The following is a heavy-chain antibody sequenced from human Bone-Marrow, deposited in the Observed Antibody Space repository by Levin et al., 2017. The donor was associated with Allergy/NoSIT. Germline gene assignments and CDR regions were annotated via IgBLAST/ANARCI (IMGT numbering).Heavy chain of an antibody. J-gene: IGHJ4*02. CDR3: ARHYYAGSGTYRPFDY. CDR1: GGSISSSAYY. CDR2: INYSEYT. Sequence: SQILSLTCIVSGGSISSSAYYWGWIRQPPGKGLEWIGSINYSEYTYYNASLKSRVTISVDTSKNQFSLKLSSVTAADTAVYYCARHYYAGSGTYRPFDYWGQGTLVTVSS. V-gene: IGHV4-39*01. D-gene: IGHD3-10*01.